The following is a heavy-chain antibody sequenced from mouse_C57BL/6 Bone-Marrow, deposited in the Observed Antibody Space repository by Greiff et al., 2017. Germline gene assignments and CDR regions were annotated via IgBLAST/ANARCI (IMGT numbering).Heavy chain of an antibody. Sequence: VKVVESGAELARPGASVKMSCKASGYTFTSYTMHWVKQRPGQGLEWIGYINPSRGYTKYNQKFKDKATLTADKSSSTAYMQLSSLTSEDSAVYYCARDGSSYRYYAMDYWGQGTSVTVSS. V-gene: IGHV1-4*01. J-gene: IGHJ4*01. CDR2: INPSRGYT. CDR3: ARDGSSYRYYAMDY. CDR1: GYTFTSYT. D-gene: IGHD1-1*01.